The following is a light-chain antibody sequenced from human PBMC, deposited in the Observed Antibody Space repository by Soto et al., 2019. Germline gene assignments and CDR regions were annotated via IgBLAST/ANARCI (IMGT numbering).Light chain of an antibody. V-gene: IGKV3-15*01. CDR1: QTISSN. CDR3: QQYNNWPPFT. Sequence: DIVMTQSPATLSVSPGERATLSCRASQTISSNLAWYQQKPGQTPRLLIYGVSTRAAGIPARFSGSGSGTDFTLTITSLQSEDFAVYYCQQYNNWPPFTFGPGTKVDIK. J-gene: IGKJ3*01. CDR2: GVS.